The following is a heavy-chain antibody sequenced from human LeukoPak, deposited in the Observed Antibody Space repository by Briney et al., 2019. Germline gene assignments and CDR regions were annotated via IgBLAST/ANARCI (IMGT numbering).Heavy chain of an antibody. CDR1: GGSISSSSYY. D-gene: IGHD5-12*01. CDR3: ASLESGYDFGGPRDNWFDP. Sequence: PSETLSLTCTVSGGSISSSSYYWGWIRQPPGKGLEWIGNIYHSGSTYYNPSLKSRVTISVDTSKNQFSLKLSSVTAADTAVYYCASLESGYDFGGPRDNWFDPWGQGTLVTVSS. J-gene: IGHJ5*02. CDR2: IYHSGST. V-gene: IGHV4-39*07.